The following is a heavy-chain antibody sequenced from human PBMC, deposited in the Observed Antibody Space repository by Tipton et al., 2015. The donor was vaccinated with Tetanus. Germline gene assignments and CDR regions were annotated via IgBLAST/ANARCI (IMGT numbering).Heavy chain of an antibody. D-gene: IGHD1-26*01. CDR1: GFPLSNYG. CDR3: AREGSSGWFDP. V-gene: IGHV3-21*06. Sequence: QLVQSGGGVIQPGRSLTLSCAASGFPLSNYGTHWVHQAPGKGLEWVSSISSSGSHMYYAESVRGRFSISRDNAKNSLYLQMNSLRADDTALYYCAREGSSGWFDPWGRGTLVTVSS. J-gene: IGHJ5*02. CDR2: ISSSGSHM.